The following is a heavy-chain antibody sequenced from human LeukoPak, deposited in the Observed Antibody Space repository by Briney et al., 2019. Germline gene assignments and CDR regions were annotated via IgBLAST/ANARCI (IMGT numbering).Heavy chain of an antibody. D-gene: IGHD1-26*01. CDR3: AKAGKVGASVWNYYFDY. Sequence: GGSLRLSCAASGFTFSSYAMSWVHQAPGKGLEWVSAISGSDGSTYSADSVKGRFTISRDNSKNTLFLQMNSLRAEDTAVYYCAKAGKVGASVWNYYFDYWGQGTLVTVSS. J-gene: IGHJ4*02. CDR2: ISGSDGST. CDR1: GFTFSSYA. V-gene: IGHV3-23*01.